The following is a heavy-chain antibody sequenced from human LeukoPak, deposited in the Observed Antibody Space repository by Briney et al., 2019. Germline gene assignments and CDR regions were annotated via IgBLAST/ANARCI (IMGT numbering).Heavy chain of an antibody. V-gene: IGHV3-11*04. CDR2: ISNSGSTI. CDR1: GGSISSYY. Sequence: LSLTCTVSGGSISSYYWSWIRQPPGKGLEWVSYISNSGSTIYYADSVKGRFAISRDNAKNSLFLQMNSLRAEDTAVYYCATSPGLGYSSSLTGVDYWGQGTLVTVSS. CDR3: ATSPGLGYSSSLTGVDY. D-gene: IGHD6-6*01. J-gene: IGHJ4*02.